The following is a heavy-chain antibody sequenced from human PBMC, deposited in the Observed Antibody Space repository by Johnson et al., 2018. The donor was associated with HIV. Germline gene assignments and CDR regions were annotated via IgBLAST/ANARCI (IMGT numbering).Heavy chain of an antibody. CDR1: GFTFDDYG. V-gene: IGHV3-7*01. CDR2: IKQDGSEK. J-gene: IGHJ3*02. D-gene: IGHD1-1*01. Sequence: VQLVESGGGLVQPGGSLRLSCAASGFTFDDYGMSWVRQAPGKGLEWVANIKQDGSEKYYVDSVKGRFTLSRDNAKKSLYLQMNSLRAEDTAVYYCARDGSNFGSFDIWGQGTMVTVSS. CDR3: ARDGSNFGSFDI.